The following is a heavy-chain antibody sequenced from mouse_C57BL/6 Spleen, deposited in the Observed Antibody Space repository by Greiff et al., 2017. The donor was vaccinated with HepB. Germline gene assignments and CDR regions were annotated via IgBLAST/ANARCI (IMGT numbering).Heavy chain of an antibody. V-gene: IGHV7-3*01. CDR1: GFTFTDYY. J-gene: IGHJ2*01. CDR3: ARYRRITTLFDY. Sequence: EVQLVESGGGLVQPGGSLSLSCAASGFTFTDYYMSWVRQPPGKALEWLGFIRNKANGYTTEYSASVKGRFTISRDNSQSILYIQMNALRAEDSATYYGARYRRITTLFDYWGQGTTLTVSS. CDR2: IRNKANGYTT. D-gene: IGHD1-1*01.